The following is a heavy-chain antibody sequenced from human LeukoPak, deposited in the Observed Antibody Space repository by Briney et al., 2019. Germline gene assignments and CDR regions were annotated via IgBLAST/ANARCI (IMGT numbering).Heavy chain of an antibody. J-gene: IGHJ4*02. CDR2: ISWNSGSI. D-gene: IGHD6-13*01. CDR1: GFTFDDYA. CDR3: TRGGSSRYTITY. Sequence: GRSLRLSCAASGFTFDDYAMHWVRQAPGKGLDWVSGISWNSGSIGYADSVKGRFTISRDNAKNMVYLQMNSLGVEDTAVYYCTRGGSSRYTITYWGQGTLVTVSS. V-gene: IGHV3-9*01.